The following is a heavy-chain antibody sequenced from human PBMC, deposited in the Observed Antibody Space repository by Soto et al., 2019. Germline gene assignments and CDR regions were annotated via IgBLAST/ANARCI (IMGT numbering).Heavy chain of an antibody. CDR2: IYYSGST. Sequence: QVQLQESGPGLVKPSETLSLTCTVSGGSISSYYWSWIRQTPGKGLEWIGYIYYSGSTDYNPSLKSRVTISVDTSNNQFSLRLSSVTAADTAIYYCARGTTRSRGHFYYYMDVWGKGTTVTVSS. D-gene: IGHD1-1*01. J-gene: IGHJ6*03. CDR1: GGSISSYY. V-gene: IGHV4-59*01. CDR3: ARGTTRSRGHFYYYMDV.